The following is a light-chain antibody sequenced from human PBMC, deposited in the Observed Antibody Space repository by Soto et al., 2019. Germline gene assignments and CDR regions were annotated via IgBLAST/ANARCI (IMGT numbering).Light chain of an antibody. CDR3: AAWDDSLREV. J-gene: IGLJ1*01. V-gene: IGLV1-47*01. Sequence: QSVLTQPPSASGTPGQRVTISCSGSSSNIGSNFVYWYQQVPGTAPKLLIYRDSQRPSGVPDRFSGSKSGTSASLAISGLRSEDEADYYCAAWDDSLREVFGYGTKVTVL. CDR1: SSNIGSNF. CDR2: RDS.